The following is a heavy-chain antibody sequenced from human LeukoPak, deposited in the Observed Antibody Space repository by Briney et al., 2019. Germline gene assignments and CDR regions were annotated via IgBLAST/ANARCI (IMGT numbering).Heavy chain of an antibody. J-gene: IGHJ4*02. CDR2: IFYVGTT. Sequence: SGTLSLTCTVSGCSISSVRYYWGWIRQPPGKGREWTGTIFYVGTTYYNPSLKSRVTIAVDTSKNQFSLKVTSVTAADTAFYYCARHSVTAMRFGFDSWGQGALVTVPS. D-gene: IGHD2-21*02. CDR3: ARHSVTAMRFGFDS. V-gene: IGHV4-39*01. CDR1: GCSISSVRYY.